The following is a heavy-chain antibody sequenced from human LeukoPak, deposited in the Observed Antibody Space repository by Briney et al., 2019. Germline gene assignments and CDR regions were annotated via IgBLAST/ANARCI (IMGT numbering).Heavy chain of an antibody. J-gene: IGHJ6*03. CDR3: ARDRGVDYCSGGSCSHYYYYMDV. V-gene: IGHV1-2*02. CDR2: VSPNNGGT. CDR1: GYTFTAYY. D-gene: IGHD2-15*01. Sequence: ASVNVSCTASGYTFTAYYIHWVRQAPGQRLEWMGCVSPNNGGTNYAQKFQGRVTMTRDTSISTLYMDLNRLRSDDTAVYYCARDRGVDYCSGGSCSHYYYYMDVWGKGTTVTISS.